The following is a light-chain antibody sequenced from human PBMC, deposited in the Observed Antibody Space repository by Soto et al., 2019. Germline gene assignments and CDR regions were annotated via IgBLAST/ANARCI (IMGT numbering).Light chain of an antibody. J-gene: IGLJ3*02. CDR1: NSDLGTYNL. V-gene: IGLV2-23*02. CDR3: CSYASVIWV. Sequence: QSVLTQPASVSGSPGQSITISCTGTNSDLGTYNLVSWYQQHPGKVPKLIIYEVSKRPSGISYRFSGSKSGITASLTISGLQAEDEADYYCCSYASVIWVFGGGTKLTVL. CDR2: EVS.